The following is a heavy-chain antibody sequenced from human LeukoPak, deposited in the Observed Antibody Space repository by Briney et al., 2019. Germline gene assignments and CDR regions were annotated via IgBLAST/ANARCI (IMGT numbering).Heavy chain of an antibody. V-gene: IGHV3-66*02. Sequence: GGSLRLSCAASGFTVSSNYMSWVRQAPGKGLEWVSVIYSGGSTYYSDSVKGRFTISRDHSKNTLYLQMNSLRAEDTAVYYCARDLAPINYDFWSGYYRNAFDIWGQGTIVTVSS. J-gene: IGHJ3*02. CDR3: ARDLAPINYDFWSGYYRNAFDI. CDR2: IYSGGST. CDR1: GFTVSSNY. D-gene: IGHD3-3*01.